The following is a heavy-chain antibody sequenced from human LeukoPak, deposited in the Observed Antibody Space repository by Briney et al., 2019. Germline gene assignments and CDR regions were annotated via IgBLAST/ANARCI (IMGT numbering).Heavy chain of an antibody. CDR1: GGSISSSSYY. CDR2: IYYSGST. Sequence: SETLSLTCTVSGGSISSSSYYWGWIRQPPGKGLEWIGSIYYSGSTYYNPSLKSRVTISVDTSKNQFSLKLSSVTAAHTAVYYCAREDAVVAATAPFDYWGQGTLVTVSS. V-gene: IGHV4-39*07. J-gene: IGHJ4*02. D-gene: IGHD2-15*01. CDR3: AREDAVVAATAPFDY.